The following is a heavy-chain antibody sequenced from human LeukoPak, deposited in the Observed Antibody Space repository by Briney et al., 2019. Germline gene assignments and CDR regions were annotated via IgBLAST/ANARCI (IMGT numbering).Heavy chain of an antibody. CDR1: GGSISSYY. J-gene: IGHJ3*02. CDR3: ARAIRGRYFDWLPHDAFDI. Sequence: SETLSLTCTVSGGSISSYYWNWIRQPPGKGLEWIGYIYYSGSTNYNPSLKSRVTISVDTSKNQFSLKLSSVTAADTAVYYCARAIRGRYFDWLPHDAFDIWGQGAMVTVSS. V-gene: IGHV4-59*01. D-gene: IGHD3-9*01. CDR2: IYYSGST.